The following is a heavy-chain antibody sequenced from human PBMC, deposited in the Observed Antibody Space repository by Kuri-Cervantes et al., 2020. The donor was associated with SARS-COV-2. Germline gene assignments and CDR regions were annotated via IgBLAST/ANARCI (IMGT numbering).Heavy chain of an antibody. CDR1: GYSFTSYW. Sequence: GGSLRLSCKGSGYSFTSYWIGRVRQMPGKGLDWMGIIYPGDSDTRYSPSFQGQVTISADKSISTAYLQWSSLKASDTAMYYCARSEVGATTYLDYWGQGTLVPSPQ. D-gene: IGHD1-26*01. V-gene: IGHV5-51*01. CDR2: IYPGDSDT. CDR3: ARSEVGATTYLDY. J-gene: IGHJ4*02.